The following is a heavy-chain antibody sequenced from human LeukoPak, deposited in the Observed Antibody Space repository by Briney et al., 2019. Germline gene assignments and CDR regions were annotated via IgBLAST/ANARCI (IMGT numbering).Heavy chain of an antibody. J-gene: IGHJ4*02. V-gene: IGHV1-69*01. CDR2: IIPIFGTA. D-gene: IGHD3-9*01. CDR1: GGTFSSYA. Sequence: GSSVKVSCKASGGTFSSYAISWVRQAPGQGLEWMGGIIPIFGTANYAQKFQGRVTITAVESTSTAYMELSSLRSEDTVVYYCARVEGHYYIVTGYQGKYYFDYWGQGTLVTVSS. CDR3: ARVEGHYYIVTGYQGKYYFDY.